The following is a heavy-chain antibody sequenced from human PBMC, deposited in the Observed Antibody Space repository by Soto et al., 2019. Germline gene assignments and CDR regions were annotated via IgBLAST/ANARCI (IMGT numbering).Heavy chain of an antibody. V-gene: IGHV4-4*07. CDR1: GGTMNSYY. CDR2: IYSSGST. D-gene: IGHD1-1*01. J-gene: IGHJ5*01. CDR3: ERGERCTDSFDS. Sequence: SETLSLTCTVSGGTMNSYYWTWIRQPPGKGLEWIGRIYSSGSTKYNPSLQSRVTMSLDTSTNQFSLRLSSVTAPDTALYYSERGERCTDSFDSWGQGTLLTVSS.